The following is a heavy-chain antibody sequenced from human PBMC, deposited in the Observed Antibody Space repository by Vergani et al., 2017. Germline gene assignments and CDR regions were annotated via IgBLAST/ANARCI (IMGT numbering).Heavy chain of an antibody. CDR1: GFTFQAFA. CDR3: ARGGGYSGYDSFDY. Sequence: VEAGGGLVQPGGSLRLSCTSSGFTFQAFAFHWVRQVSGRGLEWVSGIDRNYGVKNGNSFEGRFSISRDKAKKAVFLQMNSLRAEDTALYYCARGGGYSGYDSFDYWGQGTLVTVSS. V-gene: IGHV3-9*01. J-gene: IGHJ4*02. D-gene: IGHD5-12*01. CDR2: IDRNYGVK.